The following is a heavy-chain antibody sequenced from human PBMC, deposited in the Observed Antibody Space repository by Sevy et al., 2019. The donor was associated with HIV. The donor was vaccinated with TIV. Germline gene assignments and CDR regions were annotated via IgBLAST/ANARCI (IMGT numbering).Heavy chain of an antibody. CDR1: GGTFSSYA. CDR2: FDPEDGET. V-gene: IGHV1-24*01. D-gene: IGHD3-22*01. J-gene: IGHJ4*02. CDR3: ATPNYYDSSGYYQFDY. Sequence: ASVKVSCKASGGTFSSYAISWVRQAPGQGLEWMGGFDPEDGETIYAQKFQGRVTMTEDTSTDTAYMELSSLRSEDTAVYYCATPNYYDSSGYYQFDYWGQGTLVTVSS.